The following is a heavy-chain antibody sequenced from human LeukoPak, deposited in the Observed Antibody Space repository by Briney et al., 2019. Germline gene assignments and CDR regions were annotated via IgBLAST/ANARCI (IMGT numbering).Heavy chain of an antibody. CDR3: ARDQGPGSGYDFVY. Sequence: GASVKVSCKASGYTFTSYGISWVRQAPGQGLEWMGWISAYDGNTNYAQKLQGRVTMTTDTSTSTAYMELRSLRSDDTAVYYCARDQGPGSGYDFVYWGQGTLVTVSS. CDR1: GYTFTSYG. J-gene: IGHJ4*02. CDR2: ISAYDGNT. V-gene: IGHV1-18*01. D-gene: IGHD5-12*01.